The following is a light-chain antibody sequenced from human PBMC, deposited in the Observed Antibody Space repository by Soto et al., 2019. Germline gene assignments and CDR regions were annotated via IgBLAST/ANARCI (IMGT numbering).Light chain of an antibody. CDR3: QQYGSSLTRWT. CDR1: QSVSSDY. J-gene: IGKJ1*01. CDR2: GAS. V-gene: IGKV3-20*01. Sequence: EIVLTQSPGTLSLSPGERATLSCRASQSVSSDYFAWYQQKPGQAPRLLIYGASNRATGIPDRFSGSGSGTDFTLIISRLEPEDFAVYYCQQYGSSLTRWTFGQGTKVEVK.